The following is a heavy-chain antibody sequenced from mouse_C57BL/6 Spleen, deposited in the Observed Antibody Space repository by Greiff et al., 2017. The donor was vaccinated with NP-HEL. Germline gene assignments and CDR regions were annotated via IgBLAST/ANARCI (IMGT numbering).Heavy chain of an antibody. CDR2: ISYDGSN. J-gene: IGHJ2*01. CDR1: GYSITSGYY. CDR3: AKEGAYGSSPYYFDY. V-gene: IGHV3-6*01. D-gene: IGHD1-1*01. Sequence: ESGPGLVKPSQSLSLTCSVTGYSITSGYYWNWIRQFPGNKLEWMGYISYDGSNNYNPSLKNRISITRDTSKNQFFLKLNSVSTEDTATYYCAKEGAYGSSPYYFDYWGQGTTLTVSS.